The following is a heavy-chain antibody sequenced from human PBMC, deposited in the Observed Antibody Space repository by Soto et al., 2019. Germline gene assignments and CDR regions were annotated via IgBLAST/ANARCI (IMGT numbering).Heavy chain of an antibody. CDR1: GGSISSGGYY. V-gene: IGHV4-31*03. CDR3: VRDGGRYCSGGSCSED. J-gene: IGHJ4*02. D-gene: IGHD2-15*01. CDR2: IYYSGST. Sequence: QVQLQESGPGLVKPSQTLSLTCTVSGGSISSGGYYWSWIRQHPGKGLEWIGYIYYSGSTYYNPSLKSRVTISVDTSKNQFSLKLSSVTAADTAVYYCVRDGGRYCSGGSCSEDWGQGTLVTVSS.